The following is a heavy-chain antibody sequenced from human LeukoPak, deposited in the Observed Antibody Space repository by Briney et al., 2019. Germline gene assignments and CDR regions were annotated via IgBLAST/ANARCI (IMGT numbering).Heavy chain of an antibody. V-gene: IGHV1-2*02. Sequence: VASVKVSCKASGYTFTGYYMHWVRQAPGQGLEWMGWINPNSGGTNYAQKFQGRVTMTRDTSISTACMELSRLRSDDTAVYYCARDCCVKVNGGNQRYYYYGMDVWGQGTTVTVSS. CDR3: ARDCCVKVNGGNQRYYYYGMDV. J-gene: IGHJ6*02. D-gene: IGHD4-23*01. CDR2: INPNSGGT. CDR1: GYTFTGYY.